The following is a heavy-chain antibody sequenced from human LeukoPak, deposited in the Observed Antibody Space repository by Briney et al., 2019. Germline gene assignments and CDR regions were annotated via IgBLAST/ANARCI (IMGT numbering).Heavy chain of an antibody. D-gene: IGHD3-22*01. CDR2: INHSGST. Sequence: SEILSLTCAVYGGSFSGYYWTWIRQPPGKGLEGIGEINHSGSTNYNPSLKSRVTISVDTSKNQFSLKLSSVTAADTAVYYCARGIESSGYYSPFDYWGQGTLVTVSS. V-gene: IGHV4-34*01. CDR3: ARGIESSGYYSPFDY. CDR1: GGSFSGYY. J-gene: IGHJ4*02.